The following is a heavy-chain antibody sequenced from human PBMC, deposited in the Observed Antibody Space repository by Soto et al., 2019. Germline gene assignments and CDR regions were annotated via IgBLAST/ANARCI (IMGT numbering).Heavy chain of an antibody. CDR3: ARGFSSGWPFGY. V-gene: IGHV1-46*01. Sequence: QVQLVQSGAEVKKPGASVKVSFKASGYTFTNYYMHWVRQAPGQGLEWMGVINPSGGSTTYAQKFQGRVTMTRDTSTSTVYMELSSLRSEDTAVYYCARGFSSGWPFGYWGQGTAVIVSS. CDR1: GYTFTNYY. CDR2: INPSGGST. J-gene: IGHJ4*02. D-gene: IGHD6-19*01.